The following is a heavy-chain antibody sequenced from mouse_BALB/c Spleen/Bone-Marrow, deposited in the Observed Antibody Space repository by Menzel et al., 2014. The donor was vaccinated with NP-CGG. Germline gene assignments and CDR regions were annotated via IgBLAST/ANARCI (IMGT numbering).Heavy chain of an antibody. CDR2: IHPNSGNS. V-gene: IGHV1S130*01. D-gene: IGHD2-14*01. CDR1: GYTFTNSW. CDR3: ARHYRYAYYFDY. Sequence: QVQLKESGSVLVRPGASVKLSCKASGYTFTNSWMHWAKQRPGQGLEWIGEIHPNSGNSNYNEKFKGKATLTVDTSSNTAYVDLSNLTFEDSAVYYCARHYRYAYYFDYWGQCTTLTVSS. J-gene: IGHJ2*01.